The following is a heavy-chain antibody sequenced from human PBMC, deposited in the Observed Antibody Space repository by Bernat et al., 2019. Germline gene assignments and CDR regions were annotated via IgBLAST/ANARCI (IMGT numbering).Heavy chain of an antibody. CDR2: IKSKSDGGTT. Sequence: EVQLVESGGGLVKPGGSLRLSCAASGFTFSNAWMNWVRQAPGKGLEWVGRIKSKSDGGTTDYAAPVKGRFIISRDDSKNTLYLQMNSLRAEDTAVYYCAKAPRDLQQLVPFDYWGQGTLVTVSS. V-gene: IGHV3-15*07. CDR3: AKAPRDLQQLVPFDY. D-gene: IGHD6-13*01. J-gene: IGHJ4*02. CDR1: GFTFSNAW.